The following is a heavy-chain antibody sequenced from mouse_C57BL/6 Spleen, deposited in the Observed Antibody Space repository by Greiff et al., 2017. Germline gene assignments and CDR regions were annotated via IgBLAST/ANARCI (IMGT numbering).Heavy chain of an antibody. V-gene: IGHV5-17*01. D-gene: IGHD2-1*01. CDR2: ISSGSSTI. Sequence: VQLKESGGGLVKPGGSLKLSCAASGFTFSDYGMHWVRQAPEKGLEWVAYISSGSSTIYYADTVKGRFTISRDNAKNTLFLQMTSLRSEDTAMYYCARTLYSDYAMDYWGQGTSVTVSS. CDR1: GFTFSDYG. J-gene: IGHJ4*01. CDR3: ARTLYSDYAMDY.